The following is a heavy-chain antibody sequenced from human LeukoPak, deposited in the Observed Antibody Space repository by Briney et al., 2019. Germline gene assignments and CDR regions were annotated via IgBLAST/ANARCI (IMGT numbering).Heavy chain of an antibody. CDR3: ARELGYYDSSGYYRGWFDP. V-gene: IGHV4-59*12. CDR2: IYYSGST. D-gene: IGHD3-22*01. Sequence: PSETLSLTCTVSGVSISSYYWSWIRQPPGKGLEWIGYIYYSGSTNYNPSLKSRVTISVDTSKNQFSLKLSSVSAADTAVYYCARELGYYDSSGYYRGWFDPWGQGTLVTVSS. CDR1: GVSISSYY. J-gene: IGHJ5*02.